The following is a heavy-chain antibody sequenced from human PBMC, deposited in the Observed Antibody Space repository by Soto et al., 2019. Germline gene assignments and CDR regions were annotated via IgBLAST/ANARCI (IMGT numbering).Heavy chain of an antibody. CDR3: ARAVAGGVYYYYGMDV. CDR2: IIPIFGTA. CDR1: GGNFSSYA. Sequence: QVQLVQSGAEVKKPGSSVKVSCKASGGNFSSYAINWVRQAPGQGLEWMGVIIPIFGTADYAKKFQGRVTITADESTSTAYMELSSLRSEDTAVYYCARAVAGGVYYYYGMDVWGQGTTVIVSS. J-gene: IGHJ6*02. D-gene: IGHD3-16*01. V-gene: IGHV1-69*12.